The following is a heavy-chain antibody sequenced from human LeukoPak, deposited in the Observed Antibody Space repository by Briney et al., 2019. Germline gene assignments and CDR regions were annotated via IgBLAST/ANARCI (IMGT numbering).Heavy chain of an antibody. CDR1: GYTFTSYY. D-gene: IGHD5-18*01. CDR3: ARVDTAMALDY. CDR2: INPSGGST. J-gene: IGHJ4*02. Sequence: ASVKVSCKASGYTFTSYYMHWVRQAPGQGLEWMGIINPSGGSTSYAQKFQGRVTMTRDTSTSTVYMELSSLGSEDTAVYYCARVDTAMALDYWGQGTLVTVSS. V-gene: IGHV1-46*01.